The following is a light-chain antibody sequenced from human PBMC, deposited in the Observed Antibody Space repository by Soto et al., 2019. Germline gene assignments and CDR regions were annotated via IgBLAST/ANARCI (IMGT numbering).Light chain of an antibody. J-gene: IGKJ5*01. CDR3: QQLAGLPIT. CDR2: TAS. V-gene: IGKV1-39*01. Sequence: DIQMTQSPSSLFASVGDTATITRRASQSISSYLNWYQQKPGKAPNLLIYTASTLQTGVPSRFSGSAFGTEFTLTISSLQPEDFATYYCQQLAGLPITFGQGTRLEIK. CDR1: QSISSY.